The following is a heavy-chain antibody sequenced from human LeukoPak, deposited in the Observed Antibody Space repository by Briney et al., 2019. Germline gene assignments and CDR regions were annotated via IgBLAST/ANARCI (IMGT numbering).Heavy chain of an antibody. J-gene: IGHJ6*02. Sequence: GSSVKVSCKASGGTFSSYAISCVRQAPGQGLEWMGRIIPILGIANYAQKFQGRVTITADKSTSTAYMELSSLRSEDTAVYYCAIKQLGYSSSWYGHYYYGMDVWGQGTTVTVSS. CDR3: AIKQLGYSSSWYGHYYYGMDV. CDR1: GGTFSSYA. CDR2: IIPILGIA. D-gene: IGHD6-13*01. V-gene: IGHV1-69*04.